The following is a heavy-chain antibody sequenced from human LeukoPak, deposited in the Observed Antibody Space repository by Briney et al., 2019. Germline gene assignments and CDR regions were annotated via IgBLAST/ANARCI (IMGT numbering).Heavy chain of an antibody. J-gene: IGHJ4*02. CDR1: GFTFDDYA. CDR3: AKSGYSYEGEYYFDY. CDR2: ISWNSGSI. Sequence: PGGSLRLSCAASGFTFDDYAMHWVPHAPGKGLEWVSGISWNSGSIGYADSVKGRFTISRDNAKNSLYLQMNSLRAGDMALYYCAKSGYSYEGEYYFDYWGQGTLVTVSS. V-gene: IGHV3-9*03. D-gene: IGHD5-18*01.